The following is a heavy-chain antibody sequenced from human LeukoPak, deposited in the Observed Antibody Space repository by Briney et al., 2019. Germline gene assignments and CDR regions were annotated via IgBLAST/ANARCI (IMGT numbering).Heavy chain of an antibody. CDR3: AKDGGGVRYFDWLVTPDY. CDR2: ISGSGGST. Sequence: GGSLRLSCAASGFTFSSYAMSWVRQAPGKGLEWVSAISGSGGSTYYADSVKGRFTISRDNSKNTLYLQMSSLRAEDTAVYYCAKDGGGVRYFDWLVTPDYWGQGTLVTVSS. J-gene: IGHJ4*02. CDR1: GFTFSSYA. D-gene: IGHD3-9*01. V-gene: IGHV3-23*01.